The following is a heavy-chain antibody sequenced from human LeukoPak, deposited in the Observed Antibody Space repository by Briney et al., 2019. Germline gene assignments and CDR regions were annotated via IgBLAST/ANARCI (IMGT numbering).Heavy chain of an antibody. D-gene: IGHD6-19*01. J-gene: IGHJ6*02. V-gene: IGHV4-59*01. CDR2: IYYSGST. CDR1: GGSISSYY. CDR3: ARDRRGWTGAMDV. Sequence: SETLSLTCTVSGGSISSYYWSWIRQPPGKGLAWIGYIYYSGSTNYNPSLKSRVTISVDTSKNQFSLKLSSVTAADTAVYYCARDRRGWTGAMDVWGQGTTVTVSS.